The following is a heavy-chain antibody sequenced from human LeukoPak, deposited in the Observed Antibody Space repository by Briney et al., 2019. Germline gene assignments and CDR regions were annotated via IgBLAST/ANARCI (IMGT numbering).Heavy chain of an antibody. Sequence: GGSLRLSCAASGFTFSSYSMNWVRQAPGKGLEWVSTIRGNGDGTNYADSVKGRFTISRDNSKNTLYLQMNSLGAEDTAVYYCAKAMGATNFDYWGQGTLVTVSS. J-gene: IGHJ4*02. CDR2: IRGNGDGT. D-gene: IGHD1-26*01. CDR3: AKAMGATNFDY. CDR1: GFTFSSYS. V-gene: IGHV3-23*01.